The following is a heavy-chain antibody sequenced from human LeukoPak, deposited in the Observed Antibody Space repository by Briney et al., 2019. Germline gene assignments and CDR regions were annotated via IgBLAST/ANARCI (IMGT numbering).Heavy chain of an antibody. CDR3: ARGYCGGDCSPGGYYYYYYAMDV. J-gene: IGHJ6*02. D-gene: IGHD2-21*02. Sequence: GGSLRLSCAASGFTFSSYAMHWVRQAPGKGLEWVAVISYDGSNKYYADSVKGRFTISRDNSKNTLYLQMNSLRAEDTAVYYCARGYCGGDCSPGGYYYYYYAMDVWGQGTTVTVSS. CDR2: ISYDGSNK. CDR1: GFTFSSYA. V-gene: IGHV3-30-3*01.